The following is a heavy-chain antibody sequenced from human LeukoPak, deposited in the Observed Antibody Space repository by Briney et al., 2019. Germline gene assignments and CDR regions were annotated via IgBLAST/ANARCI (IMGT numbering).Heavy chain of an antibody. CDR3: AKESSSSPLKY. Sequence: PSETLSLTCAVYGGSFSGYYWSWIRQPPGKGLEWIGEINHSGSTNYNPSLKSRVTISVDTSKNQFSLKLSSVTAADTAVYYCAKESSSSPLKYWGQGTLVTVSS. CDR2: INHSGST. CDR1: GGSFSGYY. V-gene: IGHV4-34*01. D-gene: IGHD6-6*01. J-gene: IGHJ4*02.